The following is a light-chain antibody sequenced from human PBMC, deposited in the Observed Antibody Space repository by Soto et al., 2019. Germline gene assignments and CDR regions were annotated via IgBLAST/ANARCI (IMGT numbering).Light chain of an antibody. CDR2: AAY. CDR3: RQSYSTPLGT. J-gene: IGKJ1*01. CDR1: QSIGKY. Sequence: EITITQSPSSLSESVGDRVILTFMASQSIGKYVNWYQQRPGKAPKLIIYAAYSLQSGVPSRFSGSGSGTDFTLTISSLQPADFAAYYCRQSYSTPLGTFGHGNRL. V-gene: IGKV1-39*01.